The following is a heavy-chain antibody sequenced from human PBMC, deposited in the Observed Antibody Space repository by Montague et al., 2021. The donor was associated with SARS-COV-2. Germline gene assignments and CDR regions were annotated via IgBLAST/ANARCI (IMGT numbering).Heavy chain of an antibody. CDR3: ARISRNSGFVGVFDI. J-gene: IGHJ3*02. V-gene: IGHV4-4*02. D-gene: IGHD3-22*01. CDR2: IYHTGST. Sequence: SETLSLTCVVSGDSISTDNWWTWVRLPPGKGLEWVGEIYHTGSTKYKPSLESPVTISADTPKNQFSLRLSSVTAADTAVYYCARISRNSGFVGVFDIWGQGTLVTVSS. CDR1: GDSISTDNW.